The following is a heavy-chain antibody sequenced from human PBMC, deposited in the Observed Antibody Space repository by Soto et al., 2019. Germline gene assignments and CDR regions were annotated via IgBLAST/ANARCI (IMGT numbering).Heavy chain of an antibody. D-gene: IGHD3-10*01. CDR1: GFTFSSYA. Sequence: SLRLSCAAYGFTFSSYAMSWVRQAPGKGLEWVSAISGSGGSTYYADSVKGRFTISRDNSKNTLYLQMNSLRAEDTAVYYCAKDQPSYYGSGSYPGYWGQGTLVTVS. J-gene: IGHJ4*02. CDR2: ISGSGGST. CDR3: AKDQPSYYGSGSYPGY. V-gene: IGHV3-23*01.